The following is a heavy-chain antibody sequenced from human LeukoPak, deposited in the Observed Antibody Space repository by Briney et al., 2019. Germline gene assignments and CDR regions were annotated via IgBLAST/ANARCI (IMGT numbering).Heavy chain of an antibody. V-gene: IGHV4-34*01. D-gene: IGHD3-10*01. CDR3: AREGITMVRGAPFGY. Sequence: SETLSLTCAVYGGSFSGYYWSWIRQPPGKGLEWIGEINHSGSTNYNPSLKSRVTISVDTSKNQFSLKLSSVTAADTAVYYCAREGITMVRGAPFGYWGQGTLVTVSS. J-gene: IGHJ4*02. CDR1: GGSFSGYY. CDR2: INHSGST.